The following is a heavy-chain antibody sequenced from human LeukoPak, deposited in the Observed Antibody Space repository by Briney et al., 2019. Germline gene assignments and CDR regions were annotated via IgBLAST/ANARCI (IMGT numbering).Heavy chain of an antibody. Sequence: PGRSLRLSCAASGFIFSTHGMHWVRQAPGKGLEWVAVIWYDGSDKYYADSVKGRFTISRDNSKSTLYLEMNSLRAEDTAVYYCARRRGLGSGYYYYYYDNWGQGTLVTVSS. D-gene: IGHD3-22*01. V-gene: IGHV3-33*01. J-gene: IGHJ4*02. CDR2: IWYDGSDK. CDR3: ARRRGLGSGYYYYYYDN. CDR1: GFIFSTHG.